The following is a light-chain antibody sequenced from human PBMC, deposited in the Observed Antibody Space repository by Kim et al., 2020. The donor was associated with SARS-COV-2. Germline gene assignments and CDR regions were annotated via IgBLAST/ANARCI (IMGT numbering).Light chain of an antibody. CDR1: ISNIASNS. CDR3: AAWDDSLL. CDR2: RNN. Sequence: GTPGQRVTISCSGSISNIASNSVYWYQQLPGTAPKLLIYRNNQRPSGVPDRFSGSKSGTSASLAISGLRSDDEGDYYCAAWDDSLLFGGGTQLTVL. J-gene: IGLJ2*01. V-gene: IGLV1-47*01.